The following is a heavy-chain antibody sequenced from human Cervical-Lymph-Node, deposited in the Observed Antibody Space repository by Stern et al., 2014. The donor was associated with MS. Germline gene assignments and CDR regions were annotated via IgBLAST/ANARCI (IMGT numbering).Heavy chain of an antibody. V-gene: IGHV1-69*05. J-gene: IGHJ5*02. CDR3: VRDLNA. CDR2: LIPIFGTP. CDR1: GGTFDTYA. Sequence: QVQLVQSGAEVKKPGSSVKVSCMSSGGTFDTYAISWVRQAPGQGLEWMGGLIPIFGTPTYAQKFQGRVTITMDKYTRSDYMEMRGLTSDDTAVYYCVRDLNAWGQGTLVSVSS.